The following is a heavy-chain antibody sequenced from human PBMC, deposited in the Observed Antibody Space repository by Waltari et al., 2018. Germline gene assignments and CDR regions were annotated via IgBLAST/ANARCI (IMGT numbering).Heavy chain of an antibody. CDR3: AKDMGSGGGGDYYYYGMDV. J-gene: IGHJ6*02. CDR1: GFTFDDYA. D-gene: IGHD1-26*01. Sequence: EVQLVESGGGLVQPGRSLRLSCAASGFTFDDYAMHWVRPAPGKGLEWVSGISWNSGSIGYADYVKGRFTISRDNAKNSLYLQMNSLRAEDTALYYCAKDMGSGGGGDYYYYGMDVWGQGTTVTVSS. CDR2: ISWNSGSI. V-gene: IGHV3-9*01.